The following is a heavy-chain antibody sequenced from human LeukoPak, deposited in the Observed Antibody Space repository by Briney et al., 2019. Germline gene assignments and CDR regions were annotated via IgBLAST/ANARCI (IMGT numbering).Heavy chain of an antibody. CDR2: INHSGST. Sequence: SETLSLTCAVYGGSFSGYYWSWIRQPPGKGLEWIGEINHSGSTNYNPSLKSRVTISVDTSKNQFSLKLSSVTAADTAVYYCARVHYDSDPPMYYFNYWGQGTLVTVSS. CDR3: ARVHYDSDPPMYYFNY. CDR1: GGSFSGYY. D-gene: IGHD3-3*01. V-gene: IGHV4-34*01. J-gene: IGHJ4*02.